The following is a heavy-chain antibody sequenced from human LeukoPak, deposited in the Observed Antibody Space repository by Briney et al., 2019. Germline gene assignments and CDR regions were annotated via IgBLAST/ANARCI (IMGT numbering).Heavy chain of an antibody. J-gene: IGHJ4*02. D-gene: IGHD3-22*01. Sequence: GGSLRLSCAASGFTFSSYWMSWVRQAPGKGLEWVANMKQDGSEKYYVDSVKGRFTISRDNAKNSLYLQMNSLRAEDTAVYYCARYYYDSSGYYYVENYFDYWGQGTLVTVSS. CDR3: ARYYYDSSGYYYVENYFDY. V-gene: IGHV3-7*01. CDR1: GFTFSSYW. CDR2: MKQDGSEK.